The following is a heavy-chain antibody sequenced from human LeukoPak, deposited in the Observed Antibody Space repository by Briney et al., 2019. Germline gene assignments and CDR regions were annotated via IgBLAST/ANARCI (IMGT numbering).Heavy chain of an antibody. J-gene: IGHJ1*01. D-gene: IGHD6-13*01. CDR2: IYHSGST. V-gene: IGHV4-4*02. Sequence: PSGTLSLTCADSGGSISSTNWWSWVRQPPGKGLEWIGDIYHSGSTNYNPSLKSRVTISVDKSKNQLFLKLTSVTAADTAVYYCARGPSIAAAGTAPLFQNWGQGTLVTVSS. CDR1: GGSISSTNW. CDR3: ARGPSIAAAGTAPLFQN.